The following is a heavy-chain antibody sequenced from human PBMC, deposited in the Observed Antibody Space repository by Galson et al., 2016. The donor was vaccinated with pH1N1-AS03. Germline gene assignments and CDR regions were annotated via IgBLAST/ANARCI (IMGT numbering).Heavy chain of an antibody. V-gene: IGHV3-74*01. CDR3: AREPYHPPYFDY. Sequence: SLRLSCAASGFTFSSYGMHWVRHAPGKGLVWVSRINSDGSSAIYADSVMGRFTISRDNAKNTLYLQMNSLRAEDTAIYYCAREPYHPPYFDYWGLGTLVTVAS. CDR1: GFTFSSYG. J-gene: IGHJ4*02. CDR2: INSDGSSA.